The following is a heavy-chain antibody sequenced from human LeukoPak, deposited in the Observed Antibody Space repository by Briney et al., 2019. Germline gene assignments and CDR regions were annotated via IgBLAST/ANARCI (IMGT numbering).Heavy chain of an antibody. V-gene: IGHV3-74*01. J-gene: IGHJ4*02. CDR3: ARVYYDSSGYYPHFDY. D-gene: IGHD3-22*01. Sequence: GGSLRLSCAASGFTFSSYWMHWVRQAPGKGLVWVSRINSDGSTTSYADSVKGRFTISRDNAKNTLYLQMNSLGAEDTAVYYCARVYYDSSGYYPHFDYWGQGTLVTVSS. CDR1: GFTFSSYW. CDR2: INSDGSTT.